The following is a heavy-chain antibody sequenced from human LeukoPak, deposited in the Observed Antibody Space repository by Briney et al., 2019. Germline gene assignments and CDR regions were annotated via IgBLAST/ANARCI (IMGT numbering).Heavy chain of an antibody. CDR2: IYTSGST. Sequence: SETLSLTCTGSGGSISSGSYYWSWIRQPAGKGLEWIGRIYTSGSTNYNPSLKSRVTISVDTSKNQFSLKLSSVTAADTAVYYCARSVLDPDYYYYMDVWGKGTTVTVSS. V-gene: IGHV4-61*02. CDR3: ARSVLDPDYYYYMDV. J-gene: IGHJ6*03. CDR1: GGSISSGSYY.